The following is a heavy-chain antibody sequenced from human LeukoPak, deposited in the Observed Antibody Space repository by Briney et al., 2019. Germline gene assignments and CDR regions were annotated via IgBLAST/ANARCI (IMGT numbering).Heavy chain of an antibody. CDR1: GGSISSYY. Sequence: PSETLSLTCTVSGGSISSYYWSWLRQPPGKGLEWIGYIYYSGSTNYNPSLKSRVTISVDTSKNLFSLKLSSVTAADTAVYYCAGTYYYDSSGYSFDYWGQGTLVTVSS. CDR3: AGTYYYDSSGYSFDY. J-gene: IGHJ4*02. V-gene: IGHV4-59*01. CDR2: IYYSGST. D-gene: IGHD3-22*01.